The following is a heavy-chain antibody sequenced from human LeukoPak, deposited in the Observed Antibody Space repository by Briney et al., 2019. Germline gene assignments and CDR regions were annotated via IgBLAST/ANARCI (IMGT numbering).Heavy chain of an antibody. CDR1: GFTFSSYA. CDR2: ISYDGSNK. V-gene: IGHV3-30*04. D-gene: IGHD2-15*01. J-gene: IGHJ4*02. CDR3: ARYCSGGSCYGVDY. Sequence: PGGSLRLSCAASGFTFSSYAMHWVRQAPGKGLEWVAVISYDGSNKYYADSVKGRFTISRDNSKNTLYLQMNSPRAEDTVVYYCARYCSGGSCYGVDYWGQGTLVTVSS.